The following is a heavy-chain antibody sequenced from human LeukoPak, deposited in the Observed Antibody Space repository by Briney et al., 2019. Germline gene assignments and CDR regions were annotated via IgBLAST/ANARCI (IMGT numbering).Heavy chain of an antibody. CDR2: IYYSGST. CDR1: GGSISSYY. D-gene: IGHD2-2*01. J-gene: IGHJ3*02. Sequence: PSETLSLTCTVSGGSISSYYWSWIRQPPGKGLEWIGYIYYSGSTNYNPSLKSRVTISVDTSKNQFSLKLSSVTAADTAVYYCARLLYCSSTSCETGDAFDIWGQGTMVTVSS. V-gene: IGHV4-59*01. CDR3: ARLLYCSSTSCETGDAFDI.